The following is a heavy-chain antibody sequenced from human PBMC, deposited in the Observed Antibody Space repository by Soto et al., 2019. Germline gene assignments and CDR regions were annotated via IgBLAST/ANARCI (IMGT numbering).Heavy chain of an antibody. CDR3: ASLYTRTWPDAFDI. CDR2: IYYSGST. J-gene: IGHJ3*02. D-gene: IGHD2-15*01. V-gene: IGHV4-39*01. CDR1: GGSISSSSYY. Sequence: PSETLSLTCTVSGGSISSSSYYWGWIRQPPGKGLEWIGSIYYSGSTYYNPSLKSRVTISVDTSKHQFSLKLSSVTAADTAVYYCASLYTRTWPDAFDIWGQGTMVTVSS.